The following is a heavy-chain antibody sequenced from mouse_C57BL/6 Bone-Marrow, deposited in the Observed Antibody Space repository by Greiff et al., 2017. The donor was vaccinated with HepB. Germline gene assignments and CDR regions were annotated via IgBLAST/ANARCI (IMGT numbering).Heavy chain of an antibody. V-gene: IGHV1-7*01. CDR1: GYTFTSYW. CDR3: ARDDVGWYFDV. CDR2: INPSSGYT. J-gene: IGHJ1*03. Sequence: VQLQQSGAELAKPGASVKLSCQASGYTFTSYWMHWVKQRPGQGLEWIGYINPSSGYTKYNQKFKDKATLTADKSSSTAYMQLSSLRYEDSAVYYCARDDVGWYFDVWGTGTTVTVTS.